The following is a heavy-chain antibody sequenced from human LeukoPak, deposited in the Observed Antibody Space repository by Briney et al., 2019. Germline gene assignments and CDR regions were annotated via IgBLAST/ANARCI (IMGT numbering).Heavy chain of an antibody. D-gene: IGHD1-26*01. CDR2: IKKDGSEK. J-gene: IGHJ4*02. CDR1: GFTFSSYW. CDR3: ARGGSYSYYFDY. Sequence: GGSLRLSCEASGFTFSSYWMSWIRQAPGKGLEWVANIKKDGSEKYYVDSVKGRFTISRDNAKNSLYLQMNSLRAEDTAVYYCARGGSYSYYFDYWGQGTLVTVSS. V-gene: IGHV3-7*01.